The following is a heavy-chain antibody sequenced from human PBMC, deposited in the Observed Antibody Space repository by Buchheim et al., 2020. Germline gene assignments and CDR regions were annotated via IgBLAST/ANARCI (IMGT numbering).Heavy chain of an antibody. CDR3: ARSYYYGSGSYPDY. D-gene: IGHD3-10*01. V-gene: IGHV3-30*04. J-gene: IGHJ4*02. CDR1: GFTFSSYA. CDR2: ISYDGSNK. Sequence: QVQLVESGGGVVQPGRSLRLSCAASGFTFSSYAMHWVRQAPGKGLEWVAVISYDGSNKYYADSVKGRFTISRDNSKNTLYLQVNSLRAEDTAVYYCARSYYYGSGSYPDYWGQGTL.